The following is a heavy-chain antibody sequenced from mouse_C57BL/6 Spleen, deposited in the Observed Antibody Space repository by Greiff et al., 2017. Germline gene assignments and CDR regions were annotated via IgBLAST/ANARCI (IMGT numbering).Heavy chain of an antibody. J-gene: IGHJ1*03. CDR3: ARGTTVVGWYFDV. V-gene: IGHV1-82*01. CDR2: IYPGDGDT. Sequence: LVEPGASVKISCKASGYAFSSSWMNWVKQRPGKGLEWIGRIYPGDGDTNYNGKFKGKATLTADKSSSTAYMQLSSLTSEDSAVYFCARGTTVVGWYFDVWGTGTTVTVSS. CDR1: GYAFSSSW. D-gene: IGHD1-1*01.